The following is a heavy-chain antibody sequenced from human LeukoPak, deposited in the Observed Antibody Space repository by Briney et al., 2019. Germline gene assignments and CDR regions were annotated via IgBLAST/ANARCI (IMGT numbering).Heavy chain of an antibody. CDR1: GGSTSSSSYY. CDR2: IYYRGST. V-gene: IGHV4-39*01. D-gene: IGHD3-22*01. J-gene: IGHJ3*02. Sequence: SETLSLTCTVSGGSTSSSSYYWGWIRQPPGKGLEWIGSIYYRGSTYYNPSLKSRVTISVDTSKNQFSLKLSSVTAADTAVYYCASDLYYYDSSGQAFDNWGQGTMVTVSS. CDR3: ASDLYYYDSSGQAFDN.